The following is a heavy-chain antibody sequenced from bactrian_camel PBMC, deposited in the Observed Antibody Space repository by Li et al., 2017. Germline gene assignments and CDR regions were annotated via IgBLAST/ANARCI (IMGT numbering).Heavy chain of an antibody. CDR2: IDSDEGT. Sequence: HVQLVESGGGSVQAGGSLRLSCAASIYTLTTYCMSWFRQAPGKEREAVASIDSDEGTSYADSVKGRFTISKDNTKNTLYLQMNSLKPEDTAVYHCAADRASGCGSRSWSITQLYDHWGRGTQVTVS. D-gene: IGHD1*01. J-gene: IGHJ4*01. CDR1: IYTLTTYC. CDR3: AADRASGCGSRSWSITQLYDH. V-gene: IGHV3S26*01.